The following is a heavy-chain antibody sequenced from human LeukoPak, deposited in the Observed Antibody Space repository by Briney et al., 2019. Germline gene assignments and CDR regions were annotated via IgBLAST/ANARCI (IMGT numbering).Heavy chain of an antibody. Sequence: PGGSLRLSCAASGFTFSSYGMHWVRQAPGKGLEWVAFIRYDGSNKYYADSVKGRFTISRDNSKNTLYLQMNSLRAEDTAVYYCAKDGYYYGSGSYDYFDYWGQGTLVTVSS. CDR3: AKDGYYYGSGSYDYFDY. J-gene: IGHJ4*02. V-gene: IGHV3-30*02. CDR2: IRYDGSNK. D-gene: IGHD3-10*01. CDR1: GFTFSSYG.